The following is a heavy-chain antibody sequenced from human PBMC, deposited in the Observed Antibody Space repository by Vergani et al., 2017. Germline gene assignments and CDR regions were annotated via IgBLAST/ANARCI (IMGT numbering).Heavy chain of an antibody. CDR1: GGTFSSYA. D-gene: IGHD4-17*01. Sequence: QVQLVQSGAEVKKPGSSVKVSCKASGGTFSSYAISWVRQAPGQGLEWMGIINPSGGSTSYAQKFQGRVTMTRDTSISTAYMELSRLRSDDTAVYYCARETYGDYVGYWGQGTLVTVSS. CDR2: INPSGGST. CDR3: ARETYGDYVGY. J-gene: IGHJ4*02. V-gene: IGHV1-46*01.